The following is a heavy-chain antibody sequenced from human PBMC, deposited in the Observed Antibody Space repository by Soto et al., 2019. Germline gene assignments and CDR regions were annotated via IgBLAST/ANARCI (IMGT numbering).Heavy chain of an antibody. CDR3: AREVMFWSGYYHYYFDF. Sequence: ESGGGLVKPGGSLRLSCAASGFTFSGYSMNWVRQAPGKGLEWVSSISSTSSYIYYADSMKGRFTISRDNAKNSLYLQMNGVRAEDTAVYYCAREVMFWSGYYHYYFDFWGQGTLVTVSS. CDR1: GFTFSGYS. CDR2: ISSTSSYI. D-gene: IGHD3-3*01. V-gene: IGHV3-21*01. J-gene: IGHJ4*02.